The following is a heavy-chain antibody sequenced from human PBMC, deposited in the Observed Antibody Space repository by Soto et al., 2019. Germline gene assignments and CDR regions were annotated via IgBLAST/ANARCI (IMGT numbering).Heavy chain of an antibody. CDR3: ARDGRGGNFDY. J-gene: IGHJ4*02. D-gene: IGHD1-26*01. CDR2: ISAYHANT. Sequence: QVQLVQSGAEVKKPGASVKVSCKASGSTFTSYGITWLRHAPVQGLQRIGWISAYHANTNYAQKLQGRVTMTTDTSTSTAYMELRSLRSDDTAVYYCARDGRGGNFDYWGQGTLGTVSS. V-gene: IGHV1-18*01. CDR1: GSTFTSYG.